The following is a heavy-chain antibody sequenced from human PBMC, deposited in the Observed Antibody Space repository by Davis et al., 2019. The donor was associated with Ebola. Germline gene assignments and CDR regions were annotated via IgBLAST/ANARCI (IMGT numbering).Heavy chain of an antibody. CDR3: ARAKYSSSGHYYMDV. CDR2: INHSGST. J-gene: IGHJ6*03. Sequence: PSETLSLTCIVSDDSISSGYYWGWIRQPPGKGLEWIGEINHSGSTNYNPSLKSRVTISVDTSKNQFSLKLSSVTAADTAVYYCARAKYSSSGHYYMDVWGKGTTVTVSS. V-gene: IGHV4-38-2*02. D-gene: IGHD6-13*01. CDR1: DDSISSGYY.